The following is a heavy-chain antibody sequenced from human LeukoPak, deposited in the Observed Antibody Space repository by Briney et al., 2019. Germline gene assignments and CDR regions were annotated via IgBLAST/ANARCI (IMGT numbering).Heavy chain of an antibody. Sequence: SQTLSLTCTVSGGSISSGGYYWRWIRQPPGKGLEWIGYIYHSGSTYYNPSLKSRVTISVDRSKNQFSLKLSSVTAADTAVYFCARDSPPYYYGSGGSFDNWGQGTLVTVSS. D-gene: IGHD3-10*01. J-gene: IGHJ4*02. CDR2: IYHSGST. CDR1: GGSISSGGYY. CDR3: ARDSPPYYYGSGGSFDN. V-gene: IGHV4-30-2*01.